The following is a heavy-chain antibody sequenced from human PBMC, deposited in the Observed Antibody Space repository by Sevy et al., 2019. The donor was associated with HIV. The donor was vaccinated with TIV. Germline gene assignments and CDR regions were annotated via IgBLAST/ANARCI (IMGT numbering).Heavy chain of an antibody. Sequence: GGSLRLSCAASGFSFDNSGMSWVRRAPGKGLEWVSSISDSGGRTYYADSVKGRFTISRDNSKTTLYLQINDLRAEDTAVYYCAKAPVAYLCGSRAFYYMDVWGKGTTVTVAS. CDR3: AKAPVAYLCGSRAFYYMDV. V-gene: IGHV3-23*01. CDR2: ISDSGGRT. D-gene: IGHD3-16*01. CDR1: GFSFDNSG. J-gene: IGHJ6*03.